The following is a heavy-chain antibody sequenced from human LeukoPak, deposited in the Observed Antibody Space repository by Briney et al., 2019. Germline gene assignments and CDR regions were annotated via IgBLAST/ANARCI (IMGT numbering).Heavy chain of an antibody. V-gene: IGHV1-18*01. Sequence: ASVKVSCKASGYTFTSYGISWVRQAPGQGLEWMGWISAYNGNTNYAQKLQGRVTMTTDTSTSTVYMGLRSLRSDDTAVYFCARGPPYSSGWYGLGAFDICGQGTMVTVSS. CDR3: ARGPPYSSGWYGLGAFDI. J-gene: IGHJ3*02. CDR1: GYTFTSYG. CDR2: ISAYNGNT. D-gene: IGHD6-19*01.